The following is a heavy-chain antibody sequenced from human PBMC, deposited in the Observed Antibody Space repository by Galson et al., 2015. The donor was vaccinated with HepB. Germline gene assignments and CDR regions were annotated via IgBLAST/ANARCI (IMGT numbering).Heavy chain of an antibody. CDR3: AREGSFTIFGVVIPDFDY. CDR2: IKQDGSEK. V-gene: IGHV3-7*03. D-gene: IGHD3-3*01. Sequence: SLRLSCAASGFTFSSYWMSWVRQAPGKGLEWVANIKQDGSEKYYVDSVKGRFTISRDNAKNSLYLQMNGLRAEDTAVYYCAREGSFTIFGVVIPDFDYWGQGTLVTVSS. CDR1: GFTFSSYW. J-gene: IGHJ4*02.